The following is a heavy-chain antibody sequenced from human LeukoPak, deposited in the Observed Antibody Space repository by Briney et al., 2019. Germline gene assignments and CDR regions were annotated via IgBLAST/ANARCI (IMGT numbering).Heavy chain of an antibody. V-gene: IGHV3-21*01. Sequence: WGYLRLSYAASGFTFSSYSMNWVRQAPGKGLEWVSSISSSSSYIYYADSVKGRFTISRDNAKNSRYLQMNSLGAEDTAVYYCARALFYGSGSYLSRESVPFYGMDVWGQGTTVTVSS. J-gene: IGHJ6*02. CDR2: ISSSSSYI. CDR1: GFTFSSYS. D-gene: IGHD3-10*01. CDR3: ARALFYGSGSYLSRESVPFYGMDV.